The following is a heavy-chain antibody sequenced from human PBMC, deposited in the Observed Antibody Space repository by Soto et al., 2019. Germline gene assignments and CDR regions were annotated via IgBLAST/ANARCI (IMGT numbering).Heavy chain of an antibody. D-gene: IGHD6-19*01. Sequence: QVQLQESGPGLVKPSETLSLTCTVSGGSSSSRSYYWGWILLPPGTALEYIGSVYYIGSTYYNPSPNSLDHRIIATSKSKFSLTLNSVTAADPTLDDFASLTSGWDGDFASWCQGTLVTVST. J-gene: IGHJ4*02. CDR1: GGSSSSRSYY. V-gene: IGHV4-39*01. CDR2: VYYIGST. CDR3: ASLTSGWDGDFAS.